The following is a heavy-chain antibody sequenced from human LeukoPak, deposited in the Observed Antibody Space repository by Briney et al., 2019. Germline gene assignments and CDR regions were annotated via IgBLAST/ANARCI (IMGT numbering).Heavy chain of an antibody. D-gene: IGHD2-2*02. Sequence: PSETLSLTCTVSGGSISSSSYYWGWIRQPPGKGLEWIGSIYYSGSTYYNPSLKSRVTISVDTSKNQFSLKLSSVTAADTAVYYCARAGFSRLIPFQHWGQGTLVTVSS. CDR2: IYYSGST. V-gene: IGHV4-39*01. J-gene: IGHJ1*01. CDR1: GGSISSSSYY. CDR3: ARAGFSRLIPFQH.